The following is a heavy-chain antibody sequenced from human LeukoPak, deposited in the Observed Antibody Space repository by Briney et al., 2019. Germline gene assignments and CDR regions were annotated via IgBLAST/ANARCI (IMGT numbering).Heavy chain of an antibody. J-gene: IGHJ4*02. CDR3: AREVRSGGYYLDY. CDR2: ISSSSGFI. Sequence: GGSLRLSCAASGFTFSSYRMTWVRQAPGKGLEWVSSISSSSGFIYYADSLKGRFTISRDNAKNSLYLQMNSLRAEDTAVYYCAREVRSGGYYLDYWGQGTLVTVSS. CDR1: GFTFSSYR. D-gene: IGHD3-22*01. V-gene: IGHV3-21*01.